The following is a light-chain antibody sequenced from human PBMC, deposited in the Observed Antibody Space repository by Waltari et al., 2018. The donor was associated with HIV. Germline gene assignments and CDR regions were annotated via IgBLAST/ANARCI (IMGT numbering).Light chain of an antibody. J-gene: IGLJ1*01. Sequence: SFELTQSPSVSVSPGPSATITCSGEDLGNKYTAWYQQKSGQSPLLVIYQDSRRPSRIPERFSGSNSGNTATLTISGTQPLDEADYYCQTWDSNTVLFGTGTKVTVL. CDR2: QDS. V-gene: IGLV3-1*01. CDR1: DLGNKY. CDR3: QTWDSNTVL.